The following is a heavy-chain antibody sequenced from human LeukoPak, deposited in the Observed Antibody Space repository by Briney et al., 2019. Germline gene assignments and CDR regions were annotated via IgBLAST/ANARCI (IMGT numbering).Heavy chain of an antibody. J-gene: IGHJ4*02. D-gene: IGHD2-2*03. CDR3: ARDWIDRSLDY. CDR1: GFTFRSYG. V-gene: IGHV3-30*02. Sequence: GGSLRLSCAASGFTFRSYGLHWVRQAPGKGLEWVALIRSDGSSKNYADSVQGRFTISRDDSKNTVYLQMNSLRAEDTAIYYCARDWIDRSLDYWGQGTLVIVPS. CDR2: IRSDGSSK.